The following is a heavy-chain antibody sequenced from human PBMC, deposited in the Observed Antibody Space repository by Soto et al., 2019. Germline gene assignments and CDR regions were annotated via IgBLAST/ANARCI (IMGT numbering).Heavy chain of an antibody. J-gene: IGHJ4*02. D-gene: IGHD3-22*01. CDR3: AKARYYDSTGYLYYFDF. CDR1: GFMFANYA. Sequence: EVQLLESGGGLVQPGGSLRLSCAASGFMFANYAMGWVRQAPGRGLEWVSAITGSGGGTYYADSVKGRVTVSRDNSKNTLYLQMNSLRAEDTALYYCAKARYYDSTGYLYYFDFWGQGTLVTVSS. V-gene: IGHV3-23*01. CDR2: ITGSGGGT.